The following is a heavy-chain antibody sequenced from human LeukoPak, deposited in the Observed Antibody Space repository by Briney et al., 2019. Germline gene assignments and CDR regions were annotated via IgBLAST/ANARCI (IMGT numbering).Heavy chain of an antibody. Sequence: PGGSLRLSCAAAGFTFSNYWMHWVRQAPGKGLVWVSRINPDGGRISYADSVQGRFTISRDNAENKVYLQMNSLRAEDTAVYYCARVGTGSWYFDLWGRGTLVTFSS. J-gene: IGHJ2*01. CDR2: INPDGGRI. CDR1: GFTFSNYW. CDR3: ARVGTGSWYFDL. V-gene: IGHV3-74*01. D-gene: IGHD3-10*01.